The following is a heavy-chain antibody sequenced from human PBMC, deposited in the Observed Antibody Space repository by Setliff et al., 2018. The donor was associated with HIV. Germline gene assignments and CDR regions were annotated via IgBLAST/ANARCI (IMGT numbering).Heavy chain of an antibody. CDR3: ARGTLYYDYVWGTPFPFDY. D-gene: IGHD3-16*01. Sequence: PSETLSLTCTVSGGSISSHFWSWIRQPPGKGLERIGSIYYSGSTNYNPSLKSRVTISVVTSKNQFSLKLSSVTAADTAVYYCARGTLYYDYVWGTPFPFDYWGQGTLVTVSS. CDR2: IYYSGST. V-gene: IGHV4-59*11. CDR1: GGSISSHF. J-gene: IGHJ4*02.